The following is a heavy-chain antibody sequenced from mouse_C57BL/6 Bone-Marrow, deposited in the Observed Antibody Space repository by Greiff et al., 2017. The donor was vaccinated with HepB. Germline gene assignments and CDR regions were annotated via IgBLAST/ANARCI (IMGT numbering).Heavy chain of an antibody. CDR2: IHPNSGST. V-gene: IGHV1-64*01. D-gene: IGHD1-1*01. J-gene: IGHJ1*03. CDR1: GYTFTSYW. CDR3: ARAYYGSSNWYFDV. Sequence: VQLQQSGAELVKPGASVKLSCKASGYTFTSYWMHWVKQRPGQGLEWIGMIHPNSGSTNYNEKFKSKATLTVDKSSSTAYMQLSSLTSEDSAVYYCARAYYGSSNWYFDVWGTGTTVTVSS.